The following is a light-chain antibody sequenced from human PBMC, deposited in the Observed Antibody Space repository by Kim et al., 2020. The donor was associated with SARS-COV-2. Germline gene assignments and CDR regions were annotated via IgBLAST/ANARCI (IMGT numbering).Light chain of an antibody. CDR2: GAS. Sequence: SASIGDRVTITCRATQGIGNDLGWYQQKPGKAPKRLIYGASNLQSGVPSRFSGSASGTEFTLTITNLQPEDFATYYCLQHNTYPLTFGQGTKVDIK. V-gene: IGKV1-17*02. CDR3: LQHNTYPLT. CDR1: QGIGND. J-gene: IGKJ1*01.